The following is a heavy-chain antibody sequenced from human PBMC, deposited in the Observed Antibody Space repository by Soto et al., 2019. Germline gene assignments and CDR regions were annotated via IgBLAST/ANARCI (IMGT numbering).Heavy chain of an antibody. CDR2: TYYRSKWYN. D-gene: IGHD1-26*01. CDR3: ARGGGSYYVWFDP. V-gene: IGHV6-1*01. J-gene: IGHJ5*02. Sequence: LNWAIVGDGVTSNSAGWNWIKKYPSRGLEWLGRTYYRSKWYNGYAVSVKSRITINPDTSKNQFSLQLNSVTPEDTAVYYCARGGGSYYVWFDPWGQGTLVPVSS. CDR1: GDGVTSNSAG.